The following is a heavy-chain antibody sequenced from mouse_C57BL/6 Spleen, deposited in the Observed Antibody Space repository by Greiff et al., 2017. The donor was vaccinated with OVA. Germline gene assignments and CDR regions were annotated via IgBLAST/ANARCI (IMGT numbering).Heavy chain of an antibody. Sequence: EVKLEESGGGLVKPGGSLKLSCAASGFTFSSYTMSWVRQTPEKRLEWVATISGGGGNTYYPDSVKGRFTISRDNAKNTLYLQMSSLRSEDTALYYCARPSSGYWYFDVWGTGTTVTVSS. D-gene: IGHD3-2*02. J-gene: IGHJ1*03. CDR3: ARPSSGYWYFDV. CDR1: GFTFSSYT. V-gene: IGHV5-9*01. CDR2: ISGGGGNT.